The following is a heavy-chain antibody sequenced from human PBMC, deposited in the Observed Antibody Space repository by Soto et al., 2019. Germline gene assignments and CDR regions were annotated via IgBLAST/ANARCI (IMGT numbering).Heavy chain of an antibody. D-gene: IGHD5-12*01. CDR1: GGSISSCGYS. CDR3: ARDVKQFYRGYDYFDY. J-gene: IGHJ4*02. Sequence: PSDTLSLTCAVSGGSISSCGYSWSLIRQPPGKGLEWIGYIYYSGSTYYNPSLKSRVTISVDTSKNQFSLKLSSVTAADTAVYYCARDVKQFYRGYDYFDYWGQGTLVTVSS. CDR2: IYYSGST. V-gene: IGHV4-30-2*05.